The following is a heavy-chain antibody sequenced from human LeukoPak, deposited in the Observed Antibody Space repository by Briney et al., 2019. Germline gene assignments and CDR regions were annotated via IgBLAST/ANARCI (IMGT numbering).Heavy chain of an antibody. CDR3: ARDGSIVVVPAATLKPNWFDP. J-gene: IGHJ5*02. Sequence: SVKVSCKASGYTFTSYGISWVRQAPGQGLEWMGGIIPIFGTANYAQKFQGRVTITADESTSTAYMELSSLRSEDTAVYYCARDGSIVVVPAATLKPNWFDPWGQGTLVTVSS. CDR1: GYTFTSYG. D-gene: IGHD2-2*01. V-gene: IGHV1-69*13. CDR2: IIPIFGTA.